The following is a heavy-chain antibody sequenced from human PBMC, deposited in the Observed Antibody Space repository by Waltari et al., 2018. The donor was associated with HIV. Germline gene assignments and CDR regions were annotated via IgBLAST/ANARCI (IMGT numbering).Heavy chain of an antibody. J-gene: IGHJ6*02. CDR2: MNPNSGNA. V-gene: IGHV1-8*01. Sequence: QVQLVQSGAEVKKPGASVTGHCKASGYTFTRYDLNWVRTATGQGLEWMGWMNPNSGNAGYAQKFQGGVTMTRNTSISTAYMELNGLRSEDTAVYYCARGRNMIRGKYYYYYGMDVWGQGTTVTVSS. D-gene: IGHD3-10*01. CDR1: GYTFTRYD. CDR3: ARGRNMIRGKYYYYYGMDV.